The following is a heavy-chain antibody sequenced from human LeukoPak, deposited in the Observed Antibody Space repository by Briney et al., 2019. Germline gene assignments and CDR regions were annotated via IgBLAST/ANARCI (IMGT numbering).Heavy chain of an antibody. J-gene: IGHJ4*02. V-gene: IGHV1-69*13. D-gene: IGHD6-13*01. CDR1: GGTFSSYA. CDR2: IIPIFGTA. Sequence: PLASVKVSCKASGGTFSSYAISWVRQAPGQGLEWMGGIIPIFGTANYAQKFQGRVTITADESTSTAYMKLSSLRSEDTAVYYCARGYAAGTFDYWGQGTLVTVSS. CDR3: ARGYAAGTFDY.